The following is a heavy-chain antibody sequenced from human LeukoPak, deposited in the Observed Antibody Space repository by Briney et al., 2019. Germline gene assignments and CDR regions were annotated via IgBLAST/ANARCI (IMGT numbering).Heavy chain of an antibody. J-gene: IGHJ4*02. CDR3: ATDAQLITIFEVVRAPNPEY. D-gene: IGHD3-3*01. V-gene: IGHV1-2*02. CDR1: GYTFTGYF. Sequence: ASVKVSCKASGYTFTGYFMHWVRQAPGQQLEWMGWINPKRGGTNYAQKFQGRVTMTRDTSISTAYMELSSLRSEDTAVYYCATDAQLITIFEVVRAPNPEYWAQGTLVTVSS. CDR2: INPKRGGT.